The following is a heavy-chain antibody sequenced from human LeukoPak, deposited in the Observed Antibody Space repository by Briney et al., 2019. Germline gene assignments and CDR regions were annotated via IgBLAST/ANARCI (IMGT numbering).Heavy chain of an antibody. CDR1: GGSISSYY. D-gene: IGHD3-16*01. CDR2: IYYSGST. J-gene: IGHJ4*02. Sequence: PSETPSLTCTVSGGSISSYYWSWIRQPPRKGLEWIGYIYYSGSTNYNPSLKSRVTISVDTSKNQFSLKLSSVTAADTAVYYCARFGGVGFDYWGQGTLVTVSS. CDR3: ARFGGVGFDY. V-gene: IGHV4-59*01.